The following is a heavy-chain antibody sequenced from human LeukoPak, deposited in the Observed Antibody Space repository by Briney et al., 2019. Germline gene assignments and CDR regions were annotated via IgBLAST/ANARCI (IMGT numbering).Heavy chain of an antibody. D-gene: IGHD6-6*01. CDR1: GFTFSTSR. J-gene: IGHJ3*02. V-gene: IGHV3-21*01. CDR2: ITSSSSHI. Sequence: PGGSLRLSCAASGFTFSTSRMNWVRQAPGKGLEWVSSITSSSSHIYDADSVKGRFTISRDNAKNSLFLQMNSLRAEDTAVYYCARDQGRIPGRPGAFDIWGQGTMVTVSS. CDR3: ARDQGRIPGRPGAFDI.